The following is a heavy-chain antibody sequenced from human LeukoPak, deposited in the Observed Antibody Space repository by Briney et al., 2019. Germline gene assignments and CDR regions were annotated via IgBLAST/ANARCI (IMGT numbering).Heavy chain of an antibody. CDR1: GFTFSNAW. J-gene: IGHJ4*02. D-gene: IGHD4-11*01. CDR2: INWNGGRT. CDR3: ARVASNYDFDY. V-gene: IGHV3-20*04. Sequence: GGSLRLSCAASGFTFSNAWMSWVRQAPGKGLEWVSGINWNGGRTGYADSVKGRFTISRDNAQNSLYLQMNSLRAEDTALYYCARVASNYDFDYWGQGTLVTVSS.